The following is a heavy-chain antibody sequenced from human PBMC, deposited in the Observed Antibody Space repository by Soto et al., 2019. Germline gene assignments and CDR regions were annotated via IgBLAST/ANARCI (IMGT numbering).Heavy chain of an antibody. CDR2: IIPIFGTA. V-gene: IGHV1-69*13. CDR1: GGTFSSYA. Sequence: ASVKVSCKASGGTFSSYAISWVRQAPGQGLEWMGGIIPIFGTANYAQKFQGRVTITADESTSTAYMELSSLRSEDTAVYYCARGSSSDYYDSSGYYQAWGQGTLVTVSS. D-gene: IGHD3-22*01. J-gene: IGHJ5*02. CDR3: ARGSSSDYYDSSGYYQA.